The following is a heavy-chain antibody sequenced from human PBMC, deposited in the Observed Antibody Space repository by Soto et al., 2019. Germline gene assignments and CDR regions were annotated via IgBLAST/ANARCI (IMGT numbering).Heavy chain of an antibody. CDR1: GFTFSSYG. V-gene: IGHV3-30*18. Sequence: QVQLVESGGGVVQPGRSLRLSCESSGFTFSSYGMHWVRQAPGKGLELVAVISYDGNNKYYADSVKGRFTISRDNYKNTLYLQMNSLRAEDTAVYYCAKSVYNWNDGFFDYWGQGTLVTVSS. J-gene: IGHJ4*02. D-gene: IGHD1-1*01. CDR3: AKSVYNWNDGFFDY. CDR2: ISYDGNNK.